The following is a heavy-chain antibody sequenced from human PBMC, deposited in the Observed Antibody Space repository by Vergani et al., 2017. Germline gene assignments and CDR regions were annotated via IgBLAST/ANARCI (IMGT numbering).Heavy chain of an antibody. CDR2: ISPGASTV. CDR3: AKNPGISTTGHYYAMDV. V-gene: IGHV3-11*04. Sequence: LEESGGGSVKPRGSLRLSCAASGFKFSDHYMSWIRQAPGKGLEWVSHISPGASTVSYTDSVTGRFTVSRDNDNNSLTLDMTTLRVEDTAVYYCAKNPGISTTGHYYAMDVWGQGTTVTVSS. D-gene: IGHD1-1*01. J-gene: IGHJ6*02. CDR1: GFKFSDHY.